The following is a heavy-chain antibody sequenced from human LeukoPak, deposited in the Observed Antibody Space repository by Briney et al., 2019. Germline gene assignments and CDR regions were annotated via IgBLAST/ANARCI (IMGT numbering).Heavy chain of an antibody. V-gene: IGHV3-33*01. CDR3: VVVVVPAAVWHFDF. Sequence: PGTSLRLSCAASGFTFSHHGLHWVRQAPGKGLEWLAIVWPDGNKKLYADSVKGRFIISKDNPKNTVYLQMNSLRVEDTALYYCVVVVVPAAVWHFDFWGSGTLVTVSS. CDR2: VWPDGNKK. J-gene: IGHJ2*01. D-gene: IGHD2-15*01. CDR1: GFTFSHHG.